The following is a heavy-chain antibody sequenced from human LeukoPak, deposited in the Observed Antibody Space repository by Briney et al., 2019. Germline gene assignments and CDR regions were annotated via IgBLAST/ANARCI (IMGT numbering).Heavy chain of an antibody. J-gene: IGHJ5*02. D-gene: IGHD5-18*01. CDR3: ARDVPYGGYSYGYWFS. Sequence: PGGSLRLSCAASGFTVSSNYMSWVRQAPGKGLEWVSVIYSGGSTYYADSVKGRFTISRDNSKNTLYLQMNSLRAEDTAVYYCARDVPYGGYSYGYWFSWGQGTLVTVSS. CDR2: IYSGGST. CDR1: GFTVSSNY. V-gene: IGHV3-53*01.